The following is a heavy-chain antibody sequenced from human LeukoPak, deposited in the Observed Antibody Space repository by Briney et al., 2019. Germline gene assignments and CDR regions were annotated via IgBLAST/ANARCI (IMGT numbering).Heavy chain of an antibody. CDR2: INHSGST. D-gene: IGHD1-20*01. Sequence: PSETLSLTCAVYGGSFSGYYWSWIRQPPGKGLEWIGEINHSGSTNYNPSLKSRVTISADTSKNQFSLKLSSVTAADTAVYYCARDSLYNWNRFDYWGQGTLVTVSS. V-gene: IGHV4-34*01. J-gene: IGHJ4*02. CDR1: GGSFSGYY. CDR3: ARDSLYNWNRFDY.